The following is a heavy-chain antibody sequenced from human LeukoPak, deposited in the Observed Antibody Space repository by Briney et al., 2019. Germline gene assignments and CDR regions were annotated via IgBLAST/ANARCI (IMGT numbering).Heavy chain of an antibody. D-gene: IGHD3-10*01. J-gene: IGHJ4*02. CDR1: GGFFSRYY. Sequence: PSDTLSLTCTVSGGFFSRYYWSWIRQPPGKGLEWIGYIYYSGSTNYNPSLKSRVTISVDTSKNQFSLKLSSVTAADTAVYYCARGHMVRGVMTYDYWGQGTLVTVSS. CDR3: ARGHMVRGVMTYDY. V-gene: IGHV4-59*07. CDR2: IYYSGST.